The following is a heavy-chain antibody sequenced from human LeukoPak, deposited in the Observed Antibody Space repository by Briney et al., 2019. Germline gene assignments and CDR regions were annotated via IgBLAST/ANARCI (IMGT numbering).Heavy chain of an antibody. D-gene: IGHD3-22*01. V-gene: IGHV3-9*03. Sequence: PGGSQRLSCAASGFTFDDYAMHWVRQAPGKGLEWVSGISWNSGSIGYADSVKGRFTISRDNAKNSLYLQMNSLRGEDMALYYCAKGRYYYDSSGYDYWGQGTLVTVSS. CDR2: ISWNSGSI. CDR1: GFTFDDYA. CDR3: AKGRYYYDSSGYDY. J-gene: IGHJ4*02.